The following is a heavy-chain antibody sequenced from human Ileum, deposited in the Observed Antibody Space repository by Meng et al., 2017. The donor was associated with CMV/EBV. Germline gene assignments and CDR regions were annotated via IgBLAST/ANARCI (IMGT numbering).Heavy chain of an antibody. V-gene: IGHV4-34*01. CDR3: VRGNWVSDF. D-gene: IGHD7-27*01. J-gene: IGHJ4*02. Sequence: VALRQWGADVFTPLDTRSLSRTGSGDSFTGYHWTSIRQPPGNGQEWIGEINYRGSIHYNPSLESRVTISLDMSTNQLSLKLNSVTAADTAVYYCVRGNWVSDFWGQGTLVTVSS. CDR1: GDSFTGYH. CDR2: INYRGSI.